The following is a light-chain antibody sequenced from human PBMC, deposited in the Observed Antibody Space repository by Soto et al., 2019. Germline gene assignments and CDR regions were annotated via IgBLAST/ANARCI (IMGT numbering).Light chain of an antibody. CDR1: QGVNIW. CDR2: DAS. Sequence: DVQMTQSPSTLSASVGDRVTITCRASQGVNIWLAWYQQKPGKAPKFLIYDASNLESGVPSRFSGSGSGTEFTLTISSLQSGDFAVYYCQQYNNWPWTFGQGTKVDIK. J-gene: IGKJ1*01. V-gene: IGKV1-5*01. CDR3: QQYNNWPWT.